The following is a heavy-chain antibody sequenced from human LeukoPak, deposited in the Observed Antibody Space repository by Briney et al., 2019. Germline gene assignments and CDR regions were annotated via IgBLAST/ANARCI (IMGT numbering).Heavy chain of an antibody. CDR3: ARSPFQEVVVVPALLGGSFDY. CDR2: INPNSGGT. J-gene: IGHJ4*02. D-gene: IGHD2-2*01. CDR1: GYTFTGYY. V-gene: IGHV1-2*04. Sequence: GASVKVSCKASGYTFTGYYMHWVRQAPGQGLEWMGWINPNSGGTNYAQKFQGWVTMTRDTSISTAYMELSRLRSDDTAVYYCARSPFQEVVVVPALLGGSFDYWGQGTLVTVSS.